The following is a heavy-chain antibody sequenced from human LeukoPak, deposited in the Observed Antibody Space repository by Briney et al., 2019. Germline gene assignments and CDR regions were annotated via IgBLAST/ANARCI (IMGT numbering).Heavy chain of an antibody. Sequence: PGGSLRLSCAASGFTFSSYSMNWVRQAPGKGLEWVSSISSSSSYIYYADSVKSRFTISRDNAKNSLYLQMNSLRAEDTAVYYCASDRHGSGSYYKLGYYYYGMDVWGQGTTVTVSS. CDR3: ASDRHGSGSYYKLGYYYYGMDV. J-gene: IGHJ6*02. CDR1: GFTFSSYS. D-gene: IGHD3-10*01. V-gene: IGHV3-21*01. CDR2: ISSSSSYI.